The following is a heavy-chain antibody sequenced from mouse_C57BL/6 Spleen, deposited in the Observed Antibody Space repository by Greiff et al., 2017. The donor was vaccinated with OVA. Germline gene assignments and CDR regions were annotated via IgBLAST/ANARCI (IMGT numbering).Heavy chain of an antibody. CDR2: IRLKSDNYAT. V-gene: IGHV6-3*01. J-gene: IGHJ2*01. D-gene: IGHD2-1*01. CDR3: TAGNYGNYPDY. CDR1: GFTFSNYW. Sequence: EVQLVESGGGLVQPGGSMKLSCVASGFTFSNYWMNWVRQSPEKGLEWVAQIRLKSDNYATHYAESVKGRFTISRDDSKSSVYLQMNNLRAEDTGIYYCTAGNYGNYPDYWGQGTTLTVSS.